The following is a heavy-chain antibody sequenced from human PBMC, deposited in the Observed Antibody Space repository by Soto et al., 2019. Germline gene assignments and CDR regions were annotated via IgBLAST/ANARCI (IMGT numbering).Heavy chain of an antibody. D-gene: IGHD2-2*02. CDR1: GFTFSSYG. Sequence: GGSLRLSCAASGFTFSSYGMHWVRQAPGKGLEWVAVIWYDGSNKYYADSVKGRFTISRDNSKNTLYLQMNSLRAEDTAVYYCARAVVVPAAISYYYMDVWGKGTTVTSP. CDR3: ARAVVVPAAISYYYMDV. V-gene: IGHV3-33*01. CDR2: IWYDGSNK. J-gene: IGHJ6*03.